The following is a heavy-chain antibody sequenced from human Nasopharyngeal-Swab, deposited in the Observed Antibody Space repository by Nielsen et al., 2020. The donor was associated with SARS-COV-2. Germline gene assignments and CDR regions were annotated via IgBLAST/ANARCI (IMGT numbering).Heavy chain of an antibody. D-gene: IGHD6-13*01. CDR2: ISGSGGST. CDR3: AKDITAAGTRFFDY. J-gene: IGHJ4*02. Sequence: WIRQPPGKGLEWVSAISGSGGSTYYADSVKGRFAISRDNSKNTLYPQMNSLRAEDTAVYYCAKDITAAGTRFFDYWGQGTLVTVSS. V-gene: IGHV3-23*01.